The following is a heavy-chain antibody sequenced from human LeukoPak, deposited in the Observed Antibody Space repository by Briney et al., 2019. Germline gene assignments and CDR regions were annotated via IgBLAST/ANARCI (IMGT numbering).Heavy chain of an antibody. V-gene: IGHV3-30*18. J-gene: IGHJ4*02. CDR2: ISYDGSNK. CDR1: GFTFSSYG. D-gene: IGHD3-22*01. Sequence: SGGSLGLSCAASGFTFSSYGMHWVRQAPGKGLEWVAVISYDGSNKYYADSVKGRFTISRDNSKNTLYLQMNSLRAEDTAVYYCAKPRGTYYYDSSGYFDYWGQGTLVTVSS. CDR3: AKPRGTYYYDSSGYFDY.